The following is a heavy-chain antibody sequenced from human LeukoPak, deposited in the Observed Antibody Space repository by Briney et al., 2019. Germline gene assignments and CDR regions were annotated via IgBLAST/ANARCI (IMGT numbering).Heavy chain of an antibody. CDR1: GFTLSSYG. CDR3: AKDRLRRAAAGNYFDY. CDR2: IRYDGSNK. J-gene: IGHJ4*02. V-gene: IGHV3-30*02. Sequence: GGSLRLSCAASGFTLSSYGMHWVRQAPGKGLEWVAFIRYDGSNKYYADSVKGRFTISRDNSKNTLYLQMNSLRAEDTAVYYCAKDRLRRAAAGNYFDYWGQGTLVTVSS. D-gene: IGHD6-13*01.